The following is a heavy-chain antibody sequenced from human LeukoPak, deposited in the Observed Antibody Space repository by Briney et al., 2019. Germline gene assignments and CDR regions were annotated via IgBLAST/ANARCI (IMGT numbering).Heavy chain of an antibody. CDR2: ISGSGGST. D-gene: IGHD1-1*01. Sequence: GGSLRLSCAASGFTFSSYAMSWVRQAPGKGLEWVSAISGSGGSTYCADSVRGRFTISRDNSKNTLYVQMNRLRAEDTAVYYCARHNSMIHAFDMWGQGTRVTVSS. CDR1: GFTFSSYA. CDR3: ARHNSMIHAFDM. V-gene: IGHV3-23*01. J-gene: IGHJ3*02.